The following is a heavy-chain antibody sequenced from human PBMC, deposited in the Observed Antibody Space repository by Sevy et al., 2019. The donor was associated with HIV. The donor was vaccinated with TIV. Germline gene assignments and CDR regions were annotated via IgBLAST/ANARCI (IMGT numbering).Heavy chain of an antibody. Sequence: IEAGGSLRLSCAASGLTLTTTGMSWVRQAPGKGLEWVAGVTSDGTTYYADSVRDRFTVSRDNSKNTLYLQLNSLRADDTAVFYCAGGDTTMITDLDYWGQGTLVTVSS. CDR3: AGGDTTMITDLDY. V-gene: IGHV3-53*01. D-gene: IGHD3-16*01. CDR1: GLTLTTTG. J-gene: IGHJ4*02. CDR2: VTSDGTT.